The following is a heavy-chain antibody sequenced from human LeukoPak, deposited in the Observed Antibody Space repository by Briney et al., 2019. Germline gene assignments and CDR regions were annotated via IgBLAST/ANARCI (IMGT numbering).Heavy chain of an antibody. CDR3: ARHSQRYCSGGSCSLDY. CDR1: GYGFTSYW. Sequence: RGESLKISCKGSGYGFTSYWIGWVRQMPGKGLEWMGIIYPGDSDTRYSPSFQGQVTISADKSISTAYLQWSSLKASDTAMYYCARHSQRYCSGGSCSLDYWGQGTLVTVSS. D-gene: IGHD2-15*01. CDR2: IYPGDSDT. V-gene: IGHV5-51*01. J-gene: IGHJ4*02.